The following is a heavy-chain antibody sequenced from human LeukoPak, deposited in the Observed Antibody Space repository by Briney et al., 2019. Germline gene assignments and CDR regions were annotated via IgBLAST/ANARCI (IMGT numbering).Heavy chain of an antibody. J-gene: IGHJ5*02. V-gene: IGHV3-30*04. CDR2: ISYDGSNK. CDR3: ARSGYDYVWGSYRPLNWFDP. CDR1: GFTFSSYA. Sequence: PGRSLRLSCAASGFTFSSYAMHWVRQAPGKGLEWVAVISYDGSNKYYADSVKGRFTISRDNSKNTLYLQMNSLRAEDTAVYYCARSGYDYVWGSYRPLNWFDPWGQGTLVAVSS. D-gene: IGHD3-16*02.